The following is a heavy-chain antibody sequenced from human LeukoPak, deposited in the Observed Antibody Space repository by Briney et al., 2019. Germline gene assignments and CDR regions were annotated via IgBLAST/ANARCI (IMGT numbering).Heavy chain of an antibody. CDR3: ARVYDYGDHPQDPNDY. CDR1: GYTFTGYY. CDR2: INPNSGGT. J-gene: IGHJ4*02. Sequence: ASVKVSCTASGYTFTGYYMHWVRQAPGQGLEWMGWINPNSGGTNYAQKFQGRVTMTRDTSISTAYMELSRLRSDDTAVYYCARVYDYGDHPQDPNDYWGQGTLVTVSS. V-gene: IGHV1-2*02. D-gene: IGHD4-17*01.